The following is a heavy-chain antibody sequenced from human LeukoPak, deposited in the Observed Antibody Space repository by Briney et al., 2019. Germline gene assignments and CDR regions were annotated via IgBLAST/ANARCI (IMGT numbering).Heavy chain of an antibody. CDR2: IYYSGST. V-gene: IGHV4-59*01. J-gene: IGHJ2*01. D-gene: IGHD5-12*01. CDR3: ARVRGYSYWYFDL. Sequence: PSETLSLTCTVSGGSISSYYWSWIRQPPGKGLEWIGYIYYSGSTNYNPSLKSRVTISVDTSKNQFSLKLSSVTAADTAVYYCARVRGYSYWYFDLWGRGTLVTVSS. CDR1: GGSISSYY.